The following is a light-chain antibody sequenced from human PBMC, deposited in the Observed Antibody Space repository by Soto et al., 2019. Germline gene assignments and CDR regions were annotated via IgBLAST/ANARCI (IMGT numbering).Light chain of an antibody. CDR3: QQYDRWPVT. V-gene: IGKV3-15*01. Sequence: IVMTQSTATLSVSPGQRVTFFCRASQSVTTNLAWYQHKQGQSPRLLISGASTGASGIPPRFSGSGSGTEFNLTIDRLQSADFAVYYCQQYDRWPVTFGGGTKVDIK. CDR1: QSVTTN. J-gene: IGKJ4*01. CDR2: GAS.